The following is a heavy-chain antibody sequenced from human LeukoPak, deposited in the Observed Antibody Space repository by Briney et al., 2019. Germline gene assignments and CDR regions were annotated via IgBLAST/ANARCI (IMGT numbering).Heavy chain of an antibody. Sequence: GGSLRLSCAASGFTFSSFEMNWVRQAPGKGLEWVSYISSSISTIYYADSVKGRFTISRDNAKNSLYLQLNSLRAEDSAVYYCARVSRYYSDSGSYPFFDYWGQGTLVTVSS. CDR2: ISSSISTI. D-gene: IGHD3-10*01. V-gene: IGHV3-48*03. CDR3: ARVSRYYSDSGSYPFFDY. J-gene: IGHJ4*02. CDR1: GFTFSSFE.